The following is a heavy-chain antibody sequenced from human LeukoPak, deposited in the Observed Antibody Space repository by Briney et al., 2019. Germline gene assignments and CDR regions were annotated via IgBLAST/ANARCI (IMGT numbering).Heavy chain of an antibody. Sequence: GGSLRLSCAASGFIFSSYWMSWVRQAPGKGLEWVANIKQDGNEKYCVDSVKGRFTISRDNAKNSLYLQTNSLRAEDTAVYYCATSRWRAQGDFDYWGQGTLVTVSS. CDR3: ATSRWRAQGDFDY. V-gene: IGHV3-7*01. CDR1: GFIFSSYW. D-gene: IGHD4-23*01. J-gene: IGHJ4*02. CDR2: IKQDGNEK.